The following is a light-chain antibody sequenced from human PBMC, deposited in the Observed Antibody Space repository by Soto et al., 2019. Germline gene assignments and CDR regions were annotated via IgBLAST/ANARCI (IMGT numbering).Light chain of an antibody. CDR2: DTS. J-gene: IGKJ5*01. CDR1: QSVSSSY. CDR3: QKRTNWRIT. Sequence: EVVLTQSPGTLSLSPGERATLSCRASQSVSSSYLAWYQQKPGQAPRLLIYDTSNRATDIPPRFSGSGSGTDFTLTISSLEPEDFAVYYCQKRTNWRITCGQGTRREIK. V-gene: IGKV3D-20*02.